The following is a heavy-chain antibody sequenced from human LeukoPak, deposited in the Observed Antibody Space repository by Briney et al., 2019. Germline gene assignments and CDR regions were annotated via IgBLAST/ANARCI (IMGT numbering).Heavy chain of an antibody. D-gene: IGHD5/OR15-5a*01. Sequence: SETLSLTCAVSGGSISSYYWNWIRQPAGKGLEWIGRIYASGSTNNPSLKSRVTMSLDTSKNQFSLKLSSVIAADTAVYYCARDIGYSVINWGQGTLVTVSS. J-gene: IGHJ4*02. CDR3: ARDIGYSVIN. CDR1: GGSISSYY. CDR2: IYASGST. V-gene: IGHV4-4*07.